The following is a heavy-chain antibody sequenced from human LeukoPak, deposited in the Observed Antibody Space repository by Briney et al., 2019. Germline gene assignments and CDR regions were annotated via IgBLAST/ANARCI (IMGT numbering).Heavy chain of an antibody. CDR1: GFTFSNYG. CDR2: IRSDGGEE. V-gene: IGHV3-30*02. Sequence: GGSLRLSCAAAGFTFSNYGMHWVRQAPGKGLEWVSFIRSDGGEEYYADSVKGRFTISRDNSKNTLYLQMNSLRPEDTAIYYCAKDQAGGWGQGTLVTVSS. D-gene: IGHD4-23*01. CDR3: AKDQAGG. J-gene: IGHJ4*02.